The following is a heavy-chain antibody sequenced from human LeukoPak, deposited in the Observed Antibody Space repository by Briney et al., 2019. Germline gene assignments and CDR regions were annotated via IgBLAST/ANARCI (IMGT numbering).Heavy chain of an antibody. CDR1: GYSLTTYW. CDR2: IYPGDSDA. V-gene: IGHV5-51*01. D-gene: IGHD6-13*01. J-gene: IGHJ4*02. Sequence: GESLKISCKSSGYSLTTYWIGWVRQMPGKGLEWMGIIYPGDSDARYSPSFQGQVTISADKSISTAYLQWSSLKASDTAMYYCATFIAAADNFDYWGQGTLVTVSS. CDR3: ATFIAAADNFDY.